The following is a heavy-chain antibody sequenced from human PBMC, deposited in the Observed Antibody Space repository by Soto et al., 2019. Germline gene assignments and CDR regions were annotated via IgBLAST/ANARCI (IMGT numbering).Heavy chain of an antibody. CDR2: TYYRSKWFN. V-gene: IGHV6-1*01. CDR3: AREGRLAASIFHNWFDP. Sequence: PSQTLSLTCAISGDSVSNNSAAWNWIRQSPSRGLEWLGRTYYRSKWFNNYALSVKGRMTINPDTSKNQFSLQLNSVTPEDTAVYYCAREGRLAASIFHNWFDPWGQGTLVTVSS. D-gene: IGHD3-3*02. J-gene: IGHJ5*02. CDR1: GDSVSNNSAA.